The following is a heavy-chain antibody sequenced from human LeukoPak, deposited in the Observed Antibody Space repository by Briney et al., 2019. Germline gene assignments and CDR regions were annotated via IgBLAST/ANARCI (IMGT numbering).Heavy chain of an antibody. CDR2: ISYDGSNK. V-gene: IGHV3-30-3*01. Sequence: SGGSLRLSCAASGFTFSSYAMHWVRQAPGKGLEWVAVISYDGSNKYYADPVKGRFTISRDNSKNTLYLQMNSLRAEDTAVYYCARGGSIFDPGEAFDYWGQGTLVTVSS. CDR1: GFTFSSYA. CDR3: ARGGSIFDPGEAFDY. J-gene: IGHJ4*02. D-gene: IGHD3-3*01.